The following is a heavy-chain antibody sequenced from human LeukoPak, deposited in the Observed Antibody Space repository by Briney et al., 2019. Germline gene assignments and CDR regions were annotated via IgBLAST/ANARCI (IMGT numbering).Heavy chain of an antibody. D-gene: IGHD6-19*01. CDR2: ISSSSSYI. CDR3: ARDLIAVAGNWFDP. Sequence: GGSLRLSCAASGFTFSSYSMNWVRQAPGKGLEWVSSISSSSSYIYYADSVRGRFTISRDNAKNSLYLQMNSLRAEDTAVYYCARDLIAVAGNWFDPWGQGTLVTVSS. V-gene: IGHV3-21*01. J-gene: IGHJ5*02. CDR1: GFTFSSYS.